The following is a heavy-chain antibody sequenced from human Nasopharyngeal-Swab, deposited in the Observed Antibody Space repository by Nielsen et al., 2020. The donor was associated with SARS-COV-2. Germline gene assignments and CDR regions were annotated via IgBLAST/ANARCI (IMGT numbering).Heavy chain of an antibody. V-gene: IGHV3-30-3*01. CDR2: ISYDGSNK. D-gene: IGHD5-18*01. CDR3: ARADSYGYRGPFDY. J-gene: IGHJ4*02. Sequence: VRQMPGEGLEWAAVISYDGSNKYYADSVKGRFTISRDNSKNSLYLQMNSLRAEDTAGYYCARADSYGYRGPFDYWGQGTLVTVSS.